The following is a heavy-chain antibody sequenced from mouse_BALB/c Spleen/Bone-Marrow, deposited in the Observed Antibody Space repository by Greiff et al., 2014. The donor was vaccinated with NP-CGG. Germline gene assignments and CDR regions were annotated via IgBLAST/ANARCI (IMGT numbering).Heavy chain of an antibody. CDR2: INPSTGYT. Sequence: SGAELAKPGASVNMSCKASGYTFTTYWMHWVKQRPGQGLEWIGYINPSTGYTEYNQKFKDKATLTADKSSSTAYMQLISLTFEDSAVYYCARDLDYWGQGTTLTVSS. CDR3: ARDLDY. CDR1: GYTFTTYW. J-gene: IGHJ2*01. V-gene: IGHV1-7*01.